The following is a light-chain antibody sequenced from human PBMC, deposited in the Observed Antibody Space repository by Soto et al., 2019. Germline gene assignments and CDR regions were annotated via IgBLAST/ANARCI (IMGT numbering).Light chain of an antibody. CDR2: DAS. V-gene: IGKV3D-15*01. CDR1: QSVGSK. Sequence: EIVMTQSPPTLSVSPGERATLSCRASQSVGSKLAWYQQRPGQAPRLLIYDASNRATGIPARFSGSGSGTEFSLTISSLQSEDFAVYYCQQYNNWPRTFGQGTKVDIK. J-gene: IGKJ1*01. CDR3: QQYNNWPRT.